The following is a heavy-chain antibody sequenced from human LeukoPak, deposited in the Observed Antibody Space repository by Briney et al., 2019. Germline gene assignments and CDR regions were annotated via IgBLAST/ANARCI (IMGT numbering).Heavy chain of an antibody. D-gene: IGHD5-12*01. CDR3: ARDKVATIQGAIDY. Sequence: GGSLRLSCAASGFTFSSYGMHWVRQAPGKGLEWVAVIWYDGSNKYYADSVKGRFTISRDNSKNTPYLQMNSLRAEDTAVYYCARDKVATIQGAIDYWGQGTLVTVSS. CDR1: GFTFSSYG. CDR2: IWYDGSNK. J-gene: IGHJ4*02. V-gene: IGHV3-33*01.